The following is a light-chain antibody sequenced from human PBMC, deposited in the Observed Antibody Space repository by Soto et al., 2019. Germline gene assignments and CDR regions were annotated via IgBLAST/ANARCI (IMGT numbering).Light chain of an antibody. CDR1: SSDVGGYIY. CDR2: EVS. J-gene: IGLJ1*01. CDR3: SSYTSGSTPLV. Sequence: QSVLAQPASVSVSTGQSITISCTGTSSDVGGYIYVSWYRQYPGTAPKLIIYEVSKRPSGVSNRFSGSKSGNTASLTISGLQAEDEADYYCSSYTSGSTPLVFGTGTKVTVL. V-gene: IGLV2-14*01.